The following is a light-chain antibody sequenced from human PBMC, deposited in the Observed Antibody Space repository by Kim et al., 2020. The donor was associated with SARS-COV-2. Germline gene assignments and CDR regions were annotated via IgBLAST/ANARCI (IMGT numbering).Light chain of an antibody. CDR3: QQRSSWPIT. CDR1: ESVRSY. J-gene: IGKJ4*01. Sequence: SLSPGARATLFCRASESVRSYLAWYQQKPGQAPRLLIYDASKRDTGIPARFTGSGSGTDYTLTISSLEPEDFAVYYCQQRSSWPITFGGGTKVEIK. CDR2: DAS. V-gene: IGKV3-11*01.